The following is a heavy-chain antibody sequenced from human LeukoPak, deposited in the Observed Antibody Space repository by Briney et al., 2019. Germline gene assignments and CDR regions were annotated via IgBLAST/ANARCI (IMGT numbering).Heavy chain of an antibody. V-gene: IGHV3-20*04. CDR2: LNRNGDIT. CDR3: AKSRSSSSWYSAHYYYMDV. J-gene: IGHJ6*03. Sequence: GGSLRLSCAASGFTFDDYGMSWVRQAPGKGLEWVSGLNRNGDITGYADSVKGRFIISRDNAKNSLYLQMNSLRAEDTAVYYCAKSRSSSSWYSAHYYYMDVWGKGTTVTISS. CDR1: GFTFDDYG. D-gene: IGHD6-13*01.